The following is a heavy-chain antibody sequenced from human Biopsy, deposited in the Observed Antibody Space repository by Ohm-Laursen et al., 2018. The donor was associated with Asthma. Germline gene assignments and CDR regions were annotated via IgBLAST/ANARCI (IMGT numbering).Heavy chain of an antibody. CDR1: GGSLSSGAYY. Sequence: TLSLTCIVSGGSLSSGAYYWSWVRQPPGKGLEWIGYIYYIGSTYYNPSLKSRVAISLDTSKNHFSLKLSSVTDADTAVYFFSIRGRVRRYFDYWGQGTLVTVSS. J-gene: IGHJ4*02. CDR2: IYYIGST. D-gene: IGHD3-16*01. CDR3: SIRGRVRRYFDY. V-gene: IGHV4-30-4*01.